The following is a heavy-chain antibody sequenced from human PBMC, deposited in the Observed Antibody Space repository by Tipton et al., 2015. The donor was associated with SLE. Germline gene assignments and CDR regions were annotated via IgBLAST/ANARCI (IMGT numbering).Heavy chain of an antibody. CDR3: ARIRGAAAAAFDI. CDR2: INAGNGNT. Sequence: QSGPEVKKPGASVKVSCKASGYTFTSYAMHWVRQAPGQRLEWMGWINAGNGNTKYSQKFQGRVTITRDTSASTAYMELSSLRSEDTAVYYCARIRGAAAAAFDIWGQGTMVTVSS. D-gene: IGHD6-13*01. CDR1: GYTFTSYA. V-gene: IGHV1-3*01. J-gene: IGHJ3*02.